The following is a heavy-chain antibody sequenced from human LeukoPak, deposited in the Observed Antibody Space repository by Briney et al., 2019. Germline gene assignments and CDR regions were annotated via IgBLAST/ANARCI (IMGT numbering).Heavy chain of an antibody. J-gene: IGHJ5*02. CDR3: ARDWRLDWFDP. V-gene: IGHV3-7*01. CDR1: GFTFSSYA. Sequence: GGSLRLSCAASGFTFSSYAMSWVRQAPGEGLEWVANIKQDGSEKYYVDSVKGRVTISRDNAKNSLYLQMNSLRAEDTAAYYCARDWRLDWFDPWGQGTLVTVSS. CDR2: IKQDGSEK. D-gene: IGHD3-3*01.